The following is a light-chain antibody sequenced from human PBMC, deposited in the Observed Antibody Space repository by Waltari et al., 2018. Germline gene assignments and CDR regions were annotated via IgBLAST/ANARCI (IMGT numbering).Light chain of an antibody. CDR1: NLGRQS. CDR3: LVWHSTIDHQGV. V-gene: IGLV3-21*04. J-gene: IGLJ2*01. CDR2: YDS. Sequence: SYVVTQSPSVSVAPGETARNTCGGDNLGRQSVHWYQQRPGQAPGLVISYDSDRPSGIPERFSGSNSGNTATLTISWVEAEDEADYYCLVWHSTIDHQGVFGGGTKLTVL.